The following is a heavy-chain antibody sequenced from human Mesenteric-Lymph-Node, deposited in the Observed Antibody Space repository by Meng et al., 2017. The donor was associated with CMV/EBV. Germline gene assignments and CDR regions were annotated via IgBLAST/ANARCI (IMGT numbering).Heavy chain of an antibody. J-gene: IGHJ6*02. CDR3: AKDLHCSSKSCFHPYYAMDV. V-gene: IGHV3-30*02. Sequence: GGSLRLSCAASGFTFSTYGMHWVRQAPGKGLEWVAFIHHDGSNEYYTDSVKGQFTISRDNSKNTLYLQMNSLRAEDTAVYYCAKDLHCSSKSCFHPYYAMDVWGQGTTVTVSS. D-gene: IGHD2-2*01. CDR1: GFTFSTYG. CDR2: IHHDGSNE.